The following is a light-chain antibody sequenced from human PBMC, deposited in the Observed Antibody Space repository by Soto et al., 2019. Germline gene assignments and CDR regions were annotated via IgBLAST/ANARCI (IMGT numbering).Light chain of an antibody. CDR3: QQYGSSSMYT. CDR2: GAS. CDR1: QSVSSSY. V-gene: IGKV3-20*01. Sequence: IVLTQSPGTLSLSPGERATLSCRASQSVSSSYLAWYQQKPGQAPRLLIYGASGRATGIPDRFSGSGSGTDFSLTISRLEPEDFAVYYCQQYGSSSMYTFGQGTKQEIK. J-gene: IGKJ2*01.